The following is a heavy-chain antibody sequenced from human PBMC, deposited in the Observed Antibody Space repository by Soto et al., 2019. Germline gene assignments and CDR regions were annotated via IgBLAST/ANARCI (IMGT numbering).Heavy chain of an antibody. CDR1: GGSISSYY. Sequence: SETLSLTCNVSGGSISSYYWSWIRQPPGKGLEWIGYIYYSGSTNYNPSLKSRVTISVDTSKNQFSLKLSSVTAADTAVYYCARYRREAVAGYTLDNWGQGILVTVSS. V-gene: IGHV4-59*01. D-gene: IGHD6-13*01. CDR2: IYYSGST. CDR3: ARYRREAVAGYTLDN. J-gene: IGHJ4*02.